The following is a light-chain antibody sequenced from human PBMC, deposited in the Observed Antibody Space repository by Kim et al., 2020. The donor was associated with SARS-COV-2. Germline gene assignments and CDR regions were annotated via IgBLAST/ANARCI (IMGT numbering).Light chain of an antibody. CDR2: DAS. J-gene: IGKJ1*01. CDR3: QQRSNWPPWT. Sequence: EIVLTQSPATLSLSPGERATLSCRASQSVSSYLAWYQQKPGQAPRLLIYDASNRATGIPARFSGGGSGTDFTLTISSLVPEDFAVYYCQQRSNWPPWTFGQGTKVDIK. CDR1: QSVSSY. V-gene: IGKV3-11*01.